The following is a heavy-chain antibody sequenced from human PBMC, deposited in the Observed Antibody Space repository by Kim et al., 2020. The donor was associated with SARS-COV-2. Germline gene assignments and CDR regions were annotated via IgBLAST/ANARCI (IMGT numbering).Heavy chain of an antibody. D-gene: IGHD6-19*01. Sequence: YNNPPLKGRVTVSVDTSQNQFSLMLSSVTAADTAVYYCARHYSSGGMDVWGQGTTVTVSS. J-gene: IGHJ6*02. V-gene: IGHV4-39*01. CDR3: ARHYSSGGMDV.